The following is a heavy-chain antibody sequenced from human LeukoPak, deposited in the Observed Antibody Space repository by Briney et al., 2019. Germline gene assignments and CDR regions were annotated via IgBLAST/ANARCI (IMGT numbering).Heavy chain of an antibody. CDR2: INPNSGDT. CDR3: AREGSGYTYGRGSYFDY. D-gene: IGHD5-18*01. V-gene: IGHV1-2*06. Sequence: ASVKVSCKASGYTLAVYYIHWVRQAPGQGLEWMGRINPNSGDTNFAQKFQGRVTMTRDTSISTAYMDLSGLRPDDTAVYYCAREGSGYTYGRGSYFDYWGHGILVTVSS. J-gene: IGHJ4*01. CDR1: GYTLAVYY.